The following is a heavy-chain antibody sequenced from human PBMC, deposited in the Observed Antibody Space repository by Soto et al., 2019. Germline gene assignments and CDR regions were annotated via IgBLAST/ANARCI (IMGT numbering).Heavy chain of an antibody. CDR1: GFTFSSYA. D-gene: IGHD3-10*01. CDR2: ISGSGGST. V-gene: IGHV3-23*01. CDR3: FGPSLKYYSLNWFDP. Sequence: PGGSLRLSCAASGFTFSSYAMSWVRQAPGKGLEWVSAISGSGGSTYYADSVKGRFTISRDNSKNTLYLQMNSLRAEDTAVYYCFGPSLKYYSLNWFDPWGQGTLVTVSS. J-gene: IGHJ5*02.